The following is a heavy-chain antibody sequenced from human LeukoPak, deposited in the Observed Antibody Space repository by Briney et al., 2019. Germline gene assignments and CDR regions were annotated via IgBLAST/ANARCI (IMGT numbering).Heavy chain of an antibody. D-gene: IGHD3-10*01. J-gene: IGHJ2*01. CDR1: GGSISSSSYY. Sequence: SETLSLTCTVSGGSISSSSYYWGWIRQPPGKGLEWIGSIYYSGSTYYNPSLKSRVTISVDTSKNQFSLKLSSVTAADTAVYYCARDRGAAPRGWYFDLWGRGTLVTVSS. CDR2: IYYSGST. V-gene: IGHV4-39*07. CDR3: ARDRGAAPRGWYFDL.